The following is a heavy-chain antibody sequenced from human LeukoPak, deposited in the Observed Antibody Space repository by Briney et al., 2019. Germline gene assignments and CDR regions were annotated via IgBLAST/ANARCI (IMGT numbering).Heavy chain of an antibody. J-gene: IGHJ6*03. CDR3: ARDAYDYVWGSYRPGIMDG. V-gene: IGHV3-7*01. D-gene: IGHD3-16*02. CDR2: IKQDGSEK. Sequence: GRSLRLSCAASGFTFSSYWMSWVRQAPGKGLEWVANIKQDGSEKYYVDSVKGRFTISRDNAKNSLYLQMNSLRAEDTAVYYCARDAYDYVWGSYRPGIMDGWGKGTTATVSS. CDR1: GFTFSSYW.